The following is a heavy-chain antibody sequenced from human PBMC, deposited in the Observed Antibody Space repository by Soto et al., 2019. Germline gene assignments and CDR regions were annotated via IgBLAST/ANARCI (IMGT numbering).Heavy chain of an antibody. CDR1: GFTFSSYA. V-gene: IGHV3-23*01. D-gene: IGHD2-8*01. CDR3: AKDMNLGYCTNGVCYTYYFDY. J-gene: IGHJ4*02. CDR2: ISGSGGST. Sequence: GGSLRLSCAASGFTFSSYAMSWVRQAPGKGLEWVSAISGSGGSTYYADSVKDRFTISRDNSKNTLYLQMNSLRAEDTAVYYCAKDMNLGYCTNGVCYTYYFDYWGQGTLVTVSS.